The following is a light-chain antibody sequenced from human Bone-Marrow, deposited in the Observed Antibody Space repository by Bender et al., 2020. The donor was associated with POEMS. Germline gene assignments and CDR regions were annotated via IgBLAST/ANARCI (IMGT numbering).Light chain of an antibody. Sequence: QSVLTQPPSVSAAPGQKVTISCSGSSSNIGTNSVAWYQQLPGTAPKLLIYDSNKRPSGIPDRFSGSKSGTSATLGITGLQTGDEADYYCGTWDSSLSAGVFGGGTKLTVL. V-gene: IGLV1-51*01. CDR1: SSNIGTNS. CDR2: DSN. J-gene: IGLJ2*01. CDR3: GTWDSSLSAGV.